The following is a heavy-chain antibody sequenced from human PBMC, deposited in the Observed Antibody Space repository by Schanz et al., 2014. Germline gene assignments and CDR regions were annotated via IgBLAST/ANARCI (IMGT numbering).Heavy chain of an antibody. CDR1: GGSISNYY. CDR2: IHQSGGT. D-gene: IGHD3-3*01. Sequence: QVQLQESGPGLVKPSETLSLTCTVSGGSISNYYWSWIRQPPGKGLEWIGYIHQSGGTNYNPSLKSRVTILVDTSKNQFSLRLTSLTAADTAVYYCAKFLYDDPSWGQGTLVTVSS. V-gene: IGHV4-59*08. CDR3: AKFLYDDPS. J-gene: IGHJ5*02.